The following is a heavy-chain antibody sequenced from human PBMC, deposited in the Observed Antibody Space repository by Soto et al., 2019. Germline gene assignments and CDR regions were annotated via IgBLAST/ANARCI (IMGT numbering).Heavy chain of an antibody. CDR3: AKPPTTTTTYNWYLDL. Sequence: EVQLLESGGGLIQPGGSLRLSCEASGFTFRSYVMAWVRQAPGKGLEWVSGIDGGGGRTFYADSVKGRFTVSRDNSRNTLYLQMNSLRDEDTAVYYCAKPPTTTTTYNWYLDLWGRGALVTVSS. D-gene: IGHD4-17*01. V-gene: IGHV3-23*01. CDR2: IDGGGGRT. CDR1: GFTFRSYV. J-gene: IGHJ2*01.